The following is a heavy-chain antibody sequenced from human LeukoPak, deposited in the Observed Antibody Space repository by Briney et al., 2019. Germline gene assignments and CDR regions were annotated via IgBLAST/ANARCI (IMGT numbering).Heavy chain of an antibody. Sequence: GASVKVSCKASGGTFSSYAISWVRQAPGQGLEWMGGIIPIFGTANYAQKFQGRVTITTDESTSTAYMELSSLRSEDTAVYCCARTSNIVVVPAASRDYYYYYMDVWGKGTTVTVSS. CDR1: GGTFSSYA. CDR3: ARTSNIVVVPAASRDYYYYYMDV. V-gene: IGHV1-69*05. CDR2: IIPIFGTA. D-gene: IGHD2-2*01. J-gene: IGHJ6*03.